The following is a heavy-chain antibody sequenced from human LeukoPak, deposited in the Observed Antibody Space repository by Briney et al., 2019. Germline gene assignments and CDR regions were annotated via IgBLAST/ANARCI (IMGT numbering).Heavy chain of an antibody. D-gene: IGHD5-12*01. V-gene: IGHV3-11*04. CDR1: GFTFSDYY. J-gene: IGHJ4*02. CDR2: ISSGGTSL. Sequence: NPGGSLRLSCAASGFTFSDYYMSWIRQAPGKGLEWVSYISSGGTSLYYADSVKGRFTISRDNAKNSLYLQMNSLRAEDTAVYYCARERGYSGYDSFDYWGQGTLVTVSS. CDR3: ARERGYSGYDSFDY.